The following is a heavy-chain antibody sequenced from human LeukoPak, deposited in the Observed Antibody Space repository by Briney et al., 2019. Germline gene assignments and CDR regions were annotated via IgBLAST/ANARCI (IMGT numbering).Heavy chain of an antibody. J-gene: IGHJ6*03. CDR1: GGSFSGYY. Sequence: KSSETLSLTCAVYGGSFSGYYWNWIRLPPGKGLEWIGEINHSGSTNYNPSLKSRVSISVDTSKNQFSLKLSSVTAADTAVYFCARRRMVYANYYYFYYMDVWGKGTTVTVSS. D-gene: IGHD2-8*01. CDR3: ARRRMVYANYYYFYYMDV. V-gene: IGHV4-34*01. CDR2: INHSGST.